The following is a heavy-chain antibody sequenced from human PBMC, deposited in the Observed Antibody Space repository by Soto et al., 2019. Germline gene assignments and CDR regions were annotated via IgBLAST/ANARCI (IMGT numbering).Heavy chain of an antibody. CDR2: YYSYGYT. J-gene: IGHJ4*02. D-gene: IGHD4-17*01. Sequence: SETLSLTCSVSGGSISSDAYYWSWIRQRPGQGLEWIGNYYSYGYTSHNPSLKRRVSISVHTSKNQVSLKVSSVTAADTALYFCASTYGDFPYWGQGTLVTVSS. V-gene: IGHV4-31*03. CDR1: GGSISSDAYY. CDR3: ASTYGDFPY.